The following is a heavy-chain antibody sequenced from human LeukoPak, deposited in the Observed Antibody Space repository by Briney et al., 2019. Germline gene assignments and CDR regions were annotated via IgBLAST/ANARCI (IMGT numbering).Heavy chain of an antibody. CDR1: GFTFSNAW. CDR2: ISYDGSNK. J-gene: IGHJ3*02. V-gene: IGHV3-30*03. D-gene: IGHD6-19*01. Sequence: PGGSLRLSCAASGFTFSNAWMSWVRQAPGKGLEWVAVISYDGSNKYYADSVKGRFTISRDNSKNTLYLQMNSLRAEDTAVYYCARADSSGCETTCDAFDIWGQGTTVTVSS. CDR3: ARADSSGCETTCDAFDI.